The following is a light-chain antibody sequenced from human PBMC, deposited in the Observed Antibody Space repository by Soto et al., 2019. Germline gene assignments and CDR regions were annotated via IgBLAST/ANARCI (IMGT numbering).Light chain of an antibody. CDR1: QSVSSN. CDR2: GAS. Sequence: EIVMTQSPATLSVSPGERATLSCRASQSVSSNLAWYQQKPGQAPRLLIYGASTRATGIPARFSGSGSGTEFTLTISSLQYEDFAVYYCQQYNNWPPVTFGQGTKVEIK. J-gene: IGKJ1*01. CDR3: QQYNNWPPVT. V-gene: IGKV3-15*01.